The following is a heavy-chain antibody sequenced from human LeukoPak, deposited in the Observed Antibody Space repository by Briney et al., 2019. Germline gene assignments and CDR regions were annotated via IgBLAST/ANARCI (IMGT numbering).Heavy chain of an antibody. CDR3: ARDRYCSGGSCYGYYYYYGMDV. D-gene: IGHD2-15*01. V-gene: IGHV3-11*06. Sequence: PGGSLRLSCAASGFTFSDYYMSWIRQAPGKGLEWVSYISSSSYTNYADSVKGRFTISRDNAKNSLYLQMNSLRAEDTAVYYCARDRYCSGGSCYGYYYYYGMDVWGKGTTVTVSS. J-gene: IGHJ6*04. CDR1: GFTFSDYY. CDR2: ISSSSYT.